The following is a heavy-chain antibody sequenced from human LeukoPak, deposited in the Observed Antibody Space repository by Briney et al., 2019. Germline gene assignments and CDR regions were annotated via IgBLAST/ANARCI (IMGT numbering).Heavy chain of an antibody. CDR2: IKQDGSEK. CDR1: GGSFSGYY. Sequence: ETLSLTCAVYGGSFSGYYWSWIRQPPGKGLEWVANIKQDGSEKYYVDSVKGRFTISRDNAKNSLYLQMNSLRAEDTAVYYCARDGGEYCSSTSCYKSHAFDIWGQGTMVTVSS. CDR3: ARDGGEYCSSTSCYKSHAFDI. V-gene: IGHV3-7*01. D-gene: IGHD2-2*02. J-gene: IGHJ3*02.